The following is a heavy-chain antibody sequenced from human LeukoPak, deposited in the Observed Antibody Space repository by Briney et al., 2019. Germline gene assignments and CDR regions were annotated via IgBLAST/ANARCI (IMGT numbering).Heavy chain of an antibody. J-gene: IGHJ4*02. D-gene: IGHD6-19*01. CDR1: GYTFTGYY. CDR2: INPNGGAT. Sequence: GASVTVSCNASGYTFTGYYMHWVRQAPGQGLEWMGWINPNGGATNYAQKFQGRATMTRDTSIRTAYMELSRLRSDDTAVYYCASPAVAGTVVNYYFDYWGQGTLVTVSS. V-gene: IGHV1-2*02. CDR3: ASPAVAGTVVNYYFDY.